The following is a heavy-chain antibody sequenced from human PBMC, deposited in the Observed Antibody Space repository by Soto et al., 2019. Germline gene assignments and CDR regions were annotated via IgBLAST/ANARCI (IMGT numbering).Heavy chain of an antibody. D-gene: IGHD6-13*01. J-gene: IGHJ4*02. V-gene: IGHV1-69*13. CDR3: ARDLGGAAAGFDY. Sequence: GASVKVSCKASGGTFSSYAISWVRQAPGQGLEWMGGVIPIFGTANYAQKFQGRVTITADESTSTAYMELSSLRSEDTAVYYCARDLGGAAAGFDYWGQGTLVTVSS. CDR2: VIPIFGTA. CDR1: GGTFSSYA.